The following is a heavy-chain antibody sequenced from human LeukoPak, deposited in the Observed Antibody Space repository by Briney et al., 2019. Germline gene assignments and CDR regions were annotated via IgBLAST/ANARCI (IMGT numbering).Heavy chain of an antibody. CDR1: GFTFSSYA. D-gene: IGHD3-3*01. J-gene: IGHJ6*02. V-gene: IGHV3-30-3*01. CDR3: ARDGPRDYDFWSGHYYYYYGMDV. Sequence: GGSLRLSCAASGFTFSSYAMHWVRQAPGKGLEWVAVISYDGSNKYYADSVKGRFTISRDNSKNTLYLQMNSLRAEDTAVYCCARDGPRDYDFWSGHYYYYYGMDVWGQGTTVTVSS. CDR2: ISYDGSNK.